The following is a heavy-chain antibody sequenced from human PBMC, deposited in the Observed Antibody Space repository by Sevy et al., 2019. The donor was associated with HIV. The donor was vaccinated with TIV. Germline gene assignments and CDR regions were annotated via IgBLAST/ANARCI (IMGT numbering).Heavy chain of an antibody. V-gene: IGHV3-15*01. D-gene: IGHD1-1*01. Sequence: GGSLRLSCAASGFTFSNAWMSWVRQAPGKGLEWVGRIKSKTDGGTTDYAAPVKGRFTISRDDSKNTLYLQMNSLKTEDTAIDSKERGLSALLDYWGQGTLVTVSS. CDR1: GFTFSNAW. CDR2: IKSKTDGGTT. CDR3: ERGLSALLDY. J-gene: IGHJ4*02.